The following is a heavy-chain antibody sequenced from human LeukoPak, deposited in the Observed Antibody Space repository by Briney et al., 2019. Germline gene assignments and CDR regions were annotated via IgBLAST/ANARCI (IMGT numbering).Heavy chain of an antibody. CDR1: GGSISSSSYY. CDR3: ARVGRDWHPGPSSGWSPLDY. J-gene: IGHJ4*02. Sequence: KPSETLSLTCTVSGGSISSSSYYWGWIRQPPGKGLEWIGSIYYSGSTYYNPSLKSRVTISVDTSKNQFSLKLSSVTAADTAVYYCARVGRDWHPGPSSGWSPLDYWGQGTLVTVSS. D-gene: IGHD6-19*01. CDR2: IYYSGST. V-gene: IGHV4-39*07.